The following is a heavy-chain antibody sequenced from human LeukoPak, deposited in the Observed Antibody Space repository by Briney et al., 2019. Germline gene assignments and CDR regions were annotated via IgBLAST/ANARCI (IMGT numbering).Heavy chain of an antibody. Sequence: GGSLRLSCAASGFTFTSYAMSWVRQAPGKGLEWVSTISGNHDNTYYADSVNGRFTISRDSSKNTLYLQMSSLSAEDTAVYYCAKATGYNWFDPWGQGTLVTVSS. V-gene: IGHV3-23*01. J-gene: IGHJ5*02. D-gene: IGHD1-14*01. CDR1: GFTFTSYA. CDR3: AKATGYNWFDP. CDR2: ISGNHDNT.